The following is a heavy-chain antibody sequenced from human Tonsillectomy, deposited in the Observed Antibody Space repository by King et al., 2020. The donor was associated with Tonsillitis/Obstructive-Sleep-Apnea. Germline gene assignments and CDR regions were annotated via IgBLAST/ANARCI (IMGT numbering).Heavy chain of an antibody. CDR3: AKEGSRGDFDY. Sequence: VQLVESGGGVVQPGRSLRLSCAASGFTFSNYGMHWVRQAPGKGREWVAGISYDGSNKDYADTVKGRFTISRDNSKNTLYLQMNSLTADDTTVYYCAKEGSRGDFDYWGQGTLVTVSS. CDR2: ISYDGSNK. J-gene: IGHJ4*02. D-gene: IGHD2-15*01. V-gene: IGHV3-30*18. CDR1: GFTFSNYG.